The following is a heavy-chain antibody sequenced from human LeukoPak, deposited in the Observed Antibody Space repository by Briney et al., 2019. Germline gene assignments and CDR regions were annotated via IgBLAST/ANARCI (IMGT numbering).Heavy chain of an antibody. D-gene: IGHD6-19*01. V-gene: IGHV4-38-2*02. CDR3: ARDGAVAGLDL. J-gene: IGHJ5*02. CDR2: IFHSGST. CDR1: GYSISSGYY. Sequence: SETLSLTCSVSGYSISSGYYWGWIRHPPGKGLEWIGYIFHSGSTDYSPSLRSRVTISVDKSKNQFSLKLRSVTAADTAVYFCARDGAVAGLDLWGQGTLVTVSS.